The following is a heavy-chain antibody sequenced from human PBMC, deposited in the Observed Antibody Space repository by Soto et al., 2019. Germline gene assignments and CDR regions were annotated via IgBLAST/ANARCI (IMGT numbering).Heavy chain of an antibody. Sequence: QVQLQQWGAGLLKPSETLSLTCAVYGASFSGYYWSWIRQPPGKGLEWIGEINHSGSTNYNPSLKSRVTISVDTSKNQFSLKLSSVTAADTAVYYCARDPYSSSWKGYYYGMDVWGQGTTVTVSS. CDR1: GASFSGYY. J-gene: IGHJ6*02. D-gene: IGHD6-13*01. CDR3: ARDPYSSSWKGYYYGMDV. V-gene: IGHV4-34*01. CDR2: INHSGST.